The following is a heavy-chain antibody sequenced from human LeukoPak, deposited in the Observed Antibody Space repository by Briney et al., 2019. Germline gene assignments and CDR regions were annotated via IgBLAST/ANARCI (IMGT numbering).Heavy chain of an antibody. Sequence: SETLSLTCAVYGGSFSGYYWSWIRQPPGKGLEWIGEINHSGSTNYNPSLKSRVTISVDTSKNQFSLKLSSVTAADTAVYYCARAPEYYYDSSGYINWGQGTLVTVSS. CDR3: ARAPEYYYDSSGYIN. V-gene: IGHV4-34*01. CDR2: INHSGST. J-gene: IGHJ4*02. CDR1: GGSFSGYY. D-gene: IGHD3-22*01.